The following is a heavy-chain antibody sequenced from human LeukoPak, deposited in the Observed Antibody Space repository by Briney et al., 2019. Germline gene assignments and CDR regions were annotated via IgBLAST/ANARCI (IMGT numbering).Heavy chain of an antibody. V-gene: IGHV1-2*02. CDR2: IKPNSGDT. J-gene: IGHJ6*03. CDR1: GFTLTDY. D-gene: IGHD2-2*01. CDR3: ARADSVPAGDYHYWYMDV. Sequence: ASVKVSCKASGFTLTDYIHWVRQDPRLGLQWMGWIKPNSGDTDYAQKFQGRVTMTRDTSISTVYMELSSLRSDDTAVYYCARADSVPAGDYHYWYMDVWGKGTTVTVSS.